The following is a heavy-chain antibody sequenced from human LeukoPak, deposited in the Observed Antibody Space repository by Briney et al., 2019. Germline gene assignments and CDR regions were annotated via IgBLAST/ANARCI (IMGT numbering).Heavy chain of an antibody. J-gene: IGHJ4*02. CDR2: IHYSGST. Sequence: SETLSLTCTVSGDSISSNSYYWGWIRQPPGKGLEWIGSIHYSGSTYYNLSLKSRVTISVDTSKTQFSLKLNSVTAADTAVYYCARGGGYSSSRWSYWGQGTLVTVSS. CDR1: GDSISSNSYY. D-gene: IGHD6-13*01. V-gene: IGHV4-39*01. CDR3: ARGGGYSSSRWSY.